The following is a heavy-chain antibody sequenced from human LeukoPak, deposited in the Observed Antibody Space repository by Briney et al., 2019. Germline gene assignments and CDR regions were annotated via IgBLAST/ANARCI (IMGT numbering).Heavy chain of an antibody. CDR2: ISAYNGNT. D-gene: IGHD6-13*01. V-gene: IGHV1-18*01. CDR1: GYTFTSYG. J-gene: IGHJ4*02. CDR3: ARDRLGIAAAGTRGFDY. Sequence: ASVKVSCKASGYTFTSYGISWVRQAPGQGLEWMGWISAYNGNTNCAQKLQGRVTMTTDTSTSTAYMELRSLRSDDTAVYYCARDRLGIAAAGTRGFDYWGQGTLVTVSS.